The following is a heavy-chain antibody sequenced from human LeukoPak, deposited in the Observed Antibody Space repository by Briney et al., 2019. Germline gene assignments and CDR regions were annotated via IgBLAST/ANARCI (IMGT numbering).Heavy chain of an antibody. V-gene: IGHV1-24*01. CDR2: FDPEDGET. D-gene: IGHD6-19*01. CDR1: GYTFTSDD. Sequence: GASVKVSCKASGYTFTSDDINWVRQATGQGLEWMGGFDPEDGETIYAQKFQGRVTMTEDTSTDTAYMELSSLRSEDTAVYYCATAKIGQRGSGWSGGWFDPWGQGTLVTVSS. J-gene: IGHJ5*02. CDR3: ATAKIGQRGSGWSGGWFDP.